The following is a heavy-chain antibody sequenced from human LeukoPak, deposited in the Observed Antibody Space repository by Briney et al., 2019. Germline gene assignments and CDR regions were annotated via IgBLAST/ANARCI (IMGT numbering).Heavy chain of an antibody. CDR2: IFYNGNT. J-gene: IGHJ6*03. V-gene: IGHV4-59*01. CDR3: ARGGYYYSDV. Sequence: PSETLSLTCTVSGGSISPYYWSWIRQPPGKGLEWIAYIFYNGNTNYNPSLKSRVTISLDTSKKEFSLKISSVTAADTAVYYCARGGYYYSDVWGKGTTVTVSS. CDR1: GGSISPYY.